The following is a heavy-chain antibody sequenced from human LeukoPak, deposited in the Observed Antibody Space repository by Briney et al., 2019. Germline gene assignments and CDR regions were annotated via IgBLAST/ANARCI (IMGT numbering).Heavy chain of an antibody. V-gene: IGHV3-48*01. J-gene: IGHJ3*02. CDR2: ISSSSSTI. CDR1: GFTFSSYS. CDR3: ARKTGGSLDI. D-gene: IGHD7-27*01. Sequence: GGSLRLSCAASGFTFSSYSMNRVRQAPGKGLEGVSYISSSSSTIYYADSVRGRFTISRDNAKNSLYLQMNSLRGEDTAVYYCARKTGGSLDIWGQGTMVTVSS.